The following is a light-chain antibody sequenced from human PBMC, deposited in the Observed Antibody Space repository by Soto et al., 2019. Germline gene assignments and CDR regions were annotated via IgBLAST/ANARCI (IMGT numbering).Light chain of an antibody. CDR1: QDISKY. CDR3: QKYKSLLS. V-gene: IGKV1-33*01. CDR2: DAS. Sequence: DIQMTQSPSSLSASVGDRVTITCQASQDISKYLNWYQQKPGKAPKLLIYDASNLETGVPSRFSGSGSGTDFTLTINRLQPEDIAKYYCQKYKSLLSFGPGTKVDIK. J-gene: IGKJ3*01.